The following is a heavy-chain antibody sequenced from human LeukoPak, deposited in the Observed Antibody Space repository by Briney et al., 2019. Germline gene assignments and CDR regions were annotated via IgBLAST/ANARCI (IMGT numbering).Heavy chain of an antibody. CDR1: GFTFSTYS. CDR3: ARGDLRRRPGVEY. CDR2: ISSGSSYI. J-gene: IGHJ4*02. Sequence: PGGSLRLSCAASGFTFSTYSMNWVRQAPGKGLEWVSSISSGSSYIYYADSVKGRFTISRDNAKNSLYLQMNSLRAEDTAVYYCARGDLRRRPGVEYWGQGTLVTVSS. D-gene: IGHD3-10*01. V-gene: IGHV3-21*01.